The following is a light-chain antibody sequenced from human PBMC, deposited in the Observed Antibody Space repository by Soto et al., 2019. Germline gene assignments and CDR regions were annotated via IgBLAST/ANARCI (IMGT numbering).Light chain of an antibody. Sequence: QLVLTQSSSASASLGSSVKLTCTLSSGHSSYIIAWHQQQPGKAPRYLMKLEGSGSYNKGSGVPDRFSGSSSGADRYLTISNLQFEEEADYYCETWDSNTWVFGGGPKVTVL. CDR3: ETWDSNTWV. J-gene: IGLJ3*02. V-gene: IGLV4-60*02. CDR2: LEGSGSY. CDR1: SGHSSYI.